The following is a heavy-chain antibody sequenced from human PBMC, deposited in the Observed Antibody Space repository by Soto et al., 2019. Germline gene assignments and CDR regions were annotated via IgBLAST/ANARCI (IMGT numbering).Heavy chain of an antibody. J-gene: IGHJ4*02. CDR3: ARGGMTATDDY. CDR1: GFTFSSYA. D-gene: IGHD2-21*02. V-gene: IGHV3-30-3*01. Sequence: QVQLVESGGGVVQPGRSLRLSCAASGFTFSSYAMHWVRQAPGKGLEWVAVISYDGSNKYYADSVKGRFTISRDNSKNTLYLQMNSLRAEDTAVYYCARGGMTATDDYWGQGTLVTVSS. CDR2: ISYDGSNK.